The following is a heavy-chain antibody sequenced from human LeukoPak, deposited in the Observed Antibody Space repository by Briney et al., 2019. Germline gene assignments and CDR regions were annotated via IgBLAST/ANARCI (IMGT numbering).Heavy chain of an antibody. D-gene: IGHD5-24*01. V-gene: IGHV1-2*02. CDR2: INPNSGGT. Sequence: ASVKVSCKASGYTFTGYYMHWVRQAPGQGLEWMGWINPNSGGTNYAQKFQGRVTMTRDTSISTAYMELSRLRSDDTAVYYCARAPPRGWLQFPIDYWGQGTLVTVSS. J-gene: IGHJ4*02. CDR1: GYTFTGYY. CDR3: ARAPPRGWLQFPIDY.